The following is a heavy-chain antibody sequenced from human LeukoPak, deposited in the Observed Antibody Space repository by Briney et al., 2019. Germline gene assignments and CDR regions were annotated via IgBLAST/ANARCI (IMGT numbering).Heavy chain of an antibody. CDR1: GDTFTRNG. CDR2: ISPYNEYT. V-gene: IGHV1-18*01. Sequence: ASVKVSCKASGDTFTRNGIGWVRQAPGQGLEWMGWISPYNEYTDYAQKLQDRVIMSTDTSTGTVSLELKSLRSDDTAVYYCARIQNGYDFDYWGQGTLVTVSS. CDR3: ARIQNGYDFDY. D-gene: IGHD5-12*01. J-gene: IGHJ4*02.